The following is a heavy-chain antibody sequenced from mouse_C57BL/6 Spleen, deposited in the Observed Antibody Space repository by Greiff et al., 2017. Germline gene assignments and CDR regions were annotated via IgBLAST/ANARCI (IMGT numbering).Heavy chain of an antibody. V-gene: IGHV1-72*01. CDR2: IDPNSGGT. D-gene: IGHD1-1*01. CDR3: ARNYYGSSSYYYAMDD. Sequence: QVQLQQPGAELVKPGASVKLSCKASGYTFTSYWMHWVKQRPGRGLGWTGRIDPNSGGTKYNEKFKSKAPLTVDKPSSTAYMQLSSLTSEDSAVYYCARNYYGSSSYYYAMDDWGQGTSVTVSS. CDR1: GYTFTSYW. J-gene: IGHJ4*01.